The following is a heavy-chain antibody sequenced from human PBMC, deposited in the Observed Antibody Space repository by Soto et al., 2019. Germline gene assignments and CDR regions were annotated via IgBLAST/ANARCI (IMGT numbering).Heavy chain of an antibody. J-gene: IGHJ2*01. CDR3: ARGDQIYYWYFDL. CDR2: IYSGGST. V-gene: IGHV3-53*04. D-gene: IGHD5-12*01. Sequence: EVQLVESGGGLVQPGGSLRLSCAASGFTVSSNYMSWVRQAPGKGLEWVSAIYSGGSTYYADSVKGRFTISRHNSKNTLYLQMNRLRAEDTAVYYCARGDQIYYWYFDLWGRGTLVTVSS. CDR1: GFTVSSNY.